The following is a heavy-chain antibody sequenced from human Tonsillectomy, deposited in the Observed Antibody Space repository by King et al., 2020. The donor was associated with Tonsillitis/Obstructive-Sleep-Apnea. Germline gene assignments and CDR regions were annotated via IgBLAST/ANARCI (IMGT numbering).Heavy chain of an antibody. CDR3: ARDTWHCDSSAYYPWGYYHYYMDV. V-gene: IGHV3-30*04. CDR1: GFTFSSYA. Sequence: VQLVESGGGVVQPGRSLRLSCAASGFTFSSYAMHWVRQAPGKGLEWVAVISYDGSNKYYADSVKGRFTISRDNSKNTLYLQMNSLRAEDTAVYYGARDTWHCDSSAYYPWGYYHYYMDVWGRGTTLTVSS. D-gene: IGHD3-22*01. J-gene: IGHJ6*03. CDR2: ISYDGSNK.